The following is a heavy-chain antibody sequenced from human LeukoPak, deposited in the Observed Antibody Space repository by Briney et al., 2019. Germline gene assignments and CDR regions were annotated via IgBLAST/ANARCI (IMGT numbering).Heavy chain of an antibody. J-gene: IGHJ4*02. Sequence: PGGSLRLSCAASGFTVSSNYMSWVRQAPGKGLEWVSVIYSGGSTYYADSVKGRFTISRDNSKNTLYLQMNSLRAEDTAVYYCAKDHDHSSSWYVFDYWGQGTLVTVSS. CDR2: IYSGGST. D-gene: IGHD6-13*01. CDR1: GFTVSSNY. V-gene: IGHV3-53*01. CDR3: AKDHDHSSSWYVFDY.